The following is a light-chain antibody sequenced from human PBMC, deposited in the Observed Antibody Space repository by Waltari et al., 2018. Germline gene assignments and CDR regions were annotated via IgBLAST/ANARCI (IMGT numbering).Light chain of an antibody. J-gene: IGKJ1*01. CDR1: QSISSW. V-gene: IGKV1-5*03. CDR3: LQYSNYSWT. CDR2: KAA. Sequence: DVQLTQSPSTLSASVGDRVTITCRASQSISSWLAWYQKKPGQAPQDLIYKAATLQSGVPSRFSGSGSGTEFTLTIDSLQPDDVATYYCLQYSNYSWTFGQGTKVEIK.